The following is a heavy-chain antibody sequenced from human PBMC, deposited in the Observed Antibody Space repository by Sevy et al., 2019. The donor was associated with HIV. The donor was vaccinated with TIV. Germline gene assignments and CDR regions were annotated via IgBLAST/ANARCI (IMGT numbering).Heavy chain of an antibody. J-gene: IGHJ4*02. CDR1: GGTFSSYG. D-gene: IGHD6-19*01. CDR3: ARGGGNGWYYFDY. V-gene: IGHV1-69*13. CDR2: IIPILGTV. Sequence: GASVKVSCKASGGTFSSYGISWVRQAPGQGLEWMGGIIPILGTVNYAQKFQGRVTITADESTKTAYMELSSLGSEDTAVYYCARGGGNGWYYFDYWGQETLVTVSS.